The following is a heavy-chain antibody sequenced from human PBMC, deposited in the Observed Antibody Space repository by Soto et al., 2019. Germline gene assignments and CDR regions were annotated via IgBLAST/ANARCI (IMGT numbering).Heavy chain of an antibody. CDR1: GFTFSSYA. D-gene: IGHD3-9*01. CDR3: ARGPYYDILTGYYRNYYYYYYMDV. J-gene: IGHJ6*03. CDR2: ISGSGGSK. Sequence: GGSLRLSCAASGFTFSSYAMTWVRQAPGKGLEWVSAISGSGGSKYYADSVKGRFTISRDNSKNTLYLQMNSLRAEDTAVYYCARGPYYDILTGYYRNYYYYYYMDVWGKGTTVTVSS. V-gene: IGHV3-23*01.